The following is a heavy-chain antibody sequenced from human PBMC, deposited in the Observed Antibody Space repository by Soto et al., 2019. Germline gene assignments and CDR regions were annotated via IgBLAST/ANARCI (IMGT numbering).Heavy chain of an antibody. D-gene: IGHD6-13*01. Sequence: SETLSLTCTVSGGSISSYYWTWIRQPPGKGLEWVGYVYYSGTTYYNPSLQSRVTISVDTSKNQFSLKVKSVTAADTAIYYCARAGSTCRYFLDYWGPGSLVTVSS. CDR1: GGSISSYY. V-gene: IGHV4-59*01. CDR2: VYYSGTT. CDR3: ARAGSTCRYFLDY. J-gene: IGHJ4*02.